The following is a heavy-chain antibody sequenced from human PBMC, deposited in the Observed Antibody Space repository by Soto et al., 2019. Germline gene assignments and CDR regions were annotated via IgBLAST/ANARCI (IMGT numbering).Heavy chain of an antibody. Sequence: SETLSLTCTVSGGSISSSSYYWGWIRQPPGKGLEWIGSIYYSGSTYYNPSLKSRVTISVDTSKNQFSLKLSSVTAADTAVYYCASRYSGYGYGYFDLWGRGTLVTVSS. D-gene: IGHD5-12*01. J-gene: IGHJ2*01. CDR3: ASRYSGYGYGYFDL. V-gene: IGHV4-39*01. CDR2: IYYSGST. CDR1: GGSISSSSYY.